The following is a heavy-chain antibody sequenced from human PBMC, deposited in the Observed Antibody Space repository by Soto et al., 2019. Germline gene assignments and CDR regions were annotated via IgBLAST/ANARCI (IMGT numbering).Heavy chain of an antibody. D-gene: IGHD1-26*01. CDR2: ISYDGSNK. Sequence: QVQLVESGGGVVQPGRSLRLSCAASGFTFSSYAMQWVRQAPGKGLEWVAVISYDGSNKYYAESVKGRFTISRDNPKTTLYLQMNSLRAEDTAVYYCARDFVIVGATRGSDWGQGTLVTVSS. V-gene: IGHV3-30-3*01. CDR1: GFTFSSYA. J-gene: IGHJ4*02. CDR3: ARDFVIVGATRGSD.